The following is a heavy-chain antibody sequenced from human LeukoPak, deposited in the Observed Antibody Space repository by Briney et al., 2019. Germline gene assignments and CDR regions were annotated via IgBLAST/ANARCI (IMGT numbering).Heavy chain of an antibody. D-gene: IGHD3-22*01. CDR1: GFTFCRYA. V-gene: IGHV3-23*01. Sequence: GGAPRLSCAASGFTFCRYAMSWVRPGPGEGVEWGSAFCGCGGSTYYADSVKGRFTISRDNSKNTLYLQMNSLRAEDTAVYYCAKDLLYYDSSGYYPLGAFDIWGQGTMVTVSS. CDR3: AKDLLYYDSSGYYPLGAFDI. J-gene: IGHJ3*02. CDR2: FCGCGGST.